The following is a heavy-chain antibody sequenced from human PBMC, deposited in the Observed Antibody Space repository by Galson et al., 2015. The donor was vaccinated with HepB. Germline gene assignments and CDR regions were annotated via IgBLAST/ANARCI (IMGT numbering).Heavy chain of an antibody. D-gene: IGHD6-13*01. J-gene: IGHJ5*02. CDR1: GFIFGIYT. CDR2: ISYDGNHR. V-gene: IGHV3-30*04. Sequence: SLRLSCAASGFIFGIYTMHWVRQAPGKGLEWVAVISYDGNHRFYADSVKGRFTISRDNSKNTQYLEMNSLKVDDTAVYYCARPKSRLPADGHFFVTSGQGTLVTVSS. CDR3: ARPKSRLPADGHFFVT.